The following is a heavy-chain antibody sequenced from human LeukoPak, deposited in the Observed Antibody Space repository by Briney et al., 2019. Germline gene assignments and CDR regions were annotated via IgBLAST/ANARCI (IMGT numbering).Heavy chain of an antibody. CDR3: ATYSYDGGVGGYFDL. CDR2: LSSINGAL. CDR1: GFTFSMHS. V-gene: IGHV3-48*01. J-gene: IGHJ2*01. D-gene: IGHD2-8*02. Sequence: GGSLRLSCAASGFTFSMHSVNWVRQPPGKGLEWVSFLSSINGALHYADSVKGRFTVSRDNAKNSVYLQMNSLRGEDTAVYYCATYSYDGGVGGYFDLWGRGTLVTVSS.